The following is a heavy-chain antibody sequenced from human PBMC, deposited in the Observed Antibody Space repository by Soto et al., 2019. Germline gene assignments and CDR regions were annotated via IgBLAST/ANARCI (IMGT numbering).Heavy chain of an antibody. CDR2: ISAYNGNT. CDR3: ARLPYYDILTGYYIFDY. J-gene: IGHJ4*02. CDR1: GYTFTSYG. Sequence: QVQLVQSGAEVKKPGASVKVSCKASGYTFTSYGISWVRQAPGQGLEWMGWISAYNGNTNYAQKLQGRVTMTTDTSTSTAYMELRSLRSDDMAVYYCARLPYYDILTGYYIFDYWGQGTLVTVSS. V-gene: IGHV1-18*03. D-gene: IGHD3-9*01.